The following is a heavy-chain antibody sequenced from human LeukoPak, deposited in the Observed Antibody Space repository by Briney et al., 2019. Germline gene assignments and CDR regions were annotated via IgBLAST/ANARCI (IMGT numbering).Heavy chain of an antibody. Sequence: ASVKVSCKVSGYTLTELSMHWVRQAPGKGLEWMGGFDPENGETIYAQKFQGRVTMTEDTSTDTAYMELSSLRAEDTAVYYCATEVPHDYGDYRLEAFDIWGQGTMVTVSS. CDR3: ATEVPHDYGDYRLEAFDI. D-gene: IGHD4-17*01. V-gene: IGHV1-24*01. CDR1: GYTLTELS. CDR2: FDPENGET. J-gene: IGHJ3*02.